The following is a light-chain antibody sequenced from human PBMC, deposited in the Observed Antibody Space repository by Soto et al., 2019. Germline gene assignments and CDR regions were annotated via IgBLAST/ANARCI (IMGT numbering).Light chain of an antibody. Sequence: QPALTQPASVSGSPGQSVTISCTGTRNDVGNYNYVSWYQHHPGKVPKLLIYDVSRRPSGVSSRFSGSKSDNTASLTISGLQAEDEATYYCSSYTVTATLVFGGGTQLTVL. CDR1: RNDVGNYNY. V-gene: IGLV2-14*03. CDR2: DVS. CDR3: SSYTVTATLV. J-gene: IGLJ2*01.